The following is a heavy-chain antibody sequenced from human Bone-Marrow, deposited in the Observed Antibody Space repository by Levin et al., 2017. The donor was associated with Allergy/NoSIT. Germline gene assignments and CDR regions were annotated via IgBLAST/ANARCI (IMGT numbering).Heavy chain of an antibody. CDR1: GFTVSSNY. J-gene: IGHJ4*02. CDR2: IYSGGST. D-gene: IGHD6-19*01. CDR3: ARDRLVSSGWTIFDY. V-gene: IGHV3-66*01. Sequence: AGGSLRLSCAASGFTVSSNYMSWVRQAPGKGLEWVSVIYSGGSTYYADSVKGRFTISRDNSKNTLYLQMNSLRAEDTAVYYCARDRLVSSGWTIFDYWGQGTLVTVSS.